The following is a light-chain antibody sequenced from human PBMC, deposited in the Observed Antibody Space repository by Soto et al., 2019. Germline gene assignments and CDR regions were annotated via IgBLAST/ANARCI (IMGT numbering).Light chain of an antibody. CDR3: QHSYSTPYT. CDR1: QSISSY. CDR2: AAS. Sequence: DIQMTQSPSSLSASVGDRVTITCRASQSISSYLNWYQQKPGKATKLLIYAASSLQSGVPSRFSGIGSGTDFTLTISSLQPEDFATYYCQHSYSTPYTFGQGTKLEIQ. J-gene: IGKJ2*01. V-gene: IGKV1-39*01.